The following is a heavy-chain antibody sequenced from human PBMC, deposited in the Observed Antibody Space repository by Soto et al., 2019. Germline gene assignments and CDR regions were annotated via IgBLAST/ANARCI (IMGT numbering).Heavy chain of an antibody. V-gene: IGHV4-31*11. CDR3: AKGYCTNGVCYTNWFDP. CDR2: IYYSGST. Sequence: SETLSLTCAVSGCSISSGGYYWSWIRQHPGKGLEWIGYIYYSGSTYYNPSLKSRVTISVDTSKNQFSLKLSSVTAADTAVYYCAKGYCTNGVCYTNWFDPWGQGTLVTVSS. CDR1: GCSISSGGYY. D-gene: IGHD2-8*01. J-gene: IGHJ5*02.